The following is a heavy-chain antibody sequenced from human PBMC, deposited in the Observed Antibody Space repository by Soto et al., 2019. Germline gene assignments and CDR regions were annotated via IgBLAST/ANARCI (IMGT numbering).Heavy chain of an antibody. J-gene: IGHJ5*02. V-gene: IGHV4-59*01. D-gene: IGHD3-10*01. Sequence: SETLSLTCTVSGGSISSYYWSWIRQPPGKGLEWIGYIYYSGSTNYNPSLKSRVTISVDTSKNQFSLKLSSVTAADTAVYYCARGRTSLGSGSPETCFDPWGQGTLVTVSP. CDR3: ARGRTSLGSGSPETCFDP. CDR2: IYYSGST. CDR1: GGSISSYY.